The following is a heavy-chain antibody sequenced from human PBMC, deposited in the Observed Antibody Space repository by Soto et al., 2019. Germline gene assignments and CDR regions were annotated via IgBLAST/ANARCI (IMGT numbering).Heavy chain of an antibody. V-gene: IGHV1-2*02. Sequence: ASVKVSCKASGYIFTGYYMHWVRQAPGQGLEWMGWINPNSGGTNSAQKFQGRVTMTRDTSISTAYMELRRLTPDDTAVYYCARGGKWLWEDYWGRGTLVTVSS. J-gene: IGHJ4*02. CDR3: ARGGKWLWEDY. CDR1: GYIFTGYY. CDR2: INPNSGGT. D-gene: IGHD6-19*01.